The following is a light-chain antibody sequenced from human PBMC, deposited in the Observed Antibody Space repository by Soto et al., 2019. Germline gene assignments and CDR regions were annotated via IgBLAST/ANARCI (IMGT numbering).Light chain of an antibody. CDR1: QSVSSNN. CDR3: QQYDNSIT. V-gene: IGKV3-20*01. J-gene: IGKJ5*01. Sequence: EIVLTQSPGTLSLSPGDTATLSCRASQSVSSNNLAWYHQKPGQTPRLLIYGASSRATGIPDRFSGSGSGTDFTLTISRLEPEDFAAYYCQQYDNSITFGQGTRLEIE. CDR2: GAS.